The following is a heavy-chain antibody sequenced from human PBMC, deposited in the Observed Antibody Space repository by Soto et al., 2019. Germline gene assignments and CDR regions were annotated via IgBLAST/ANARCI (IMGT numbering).Heavy chain of an antibody. CDR3: ATSPYSYDTSGYLDS. Sequence: QVQLVQSGAEVKKPGSSVTVSCRASGGTFSNYAINWVRQAPGQGLEWMAGIIPLFGTTNYAQKFQGRVTXXADESTSTAYMELNSPRSEDTAGFYCATSPYSYDTSGYLDSWGQGTLVTVSS. D-gene: IGHD3-22*01. CDR2: IIPLFGTT. CDR1: GGTFSNYA. J-gene: IGHJ4*02. V-gene: IGHV1-69*12.